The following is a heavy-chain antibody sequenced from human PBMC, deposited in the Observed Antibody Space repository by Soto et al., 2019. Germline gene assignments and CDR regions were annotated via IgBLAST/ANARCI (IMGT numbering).Heavy chain of an antibody. CDR2: INSGGVDT. Sequence: EVQLLESGGDLVQPGGSLRLSCAASGFTFDNYTMSWVRQAPGKGLEWVSSINSGGVDTDDADSVKGRFIISRDNSRNTLYLQMNSLRAEDTALYYCMKGGRELNAVNIPDHWGQGTLVTVSS. CDR3: MKGGRELNAVNIPDH. CDR1: GFTFDNYT. J-gene: IGHJ5*02. V-gene: IGHV3-23*01. D-gene: IGHD1-26*01.